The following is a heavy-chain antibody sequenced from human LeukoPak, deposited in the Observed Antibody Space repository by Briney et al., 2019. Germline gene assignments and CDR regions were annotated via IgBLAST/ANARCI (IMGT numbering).Heavy chain of an antibody. CDR2: IIPILGIA. CDR3: ARARSVILTGYNYYFDY. CDR1: GGTFSSYA. D-gene: IGHD3-9*01. V-gene: IGHV1-69*04. J-gene: IGHJ4*02. Sequence: SVKVSCKASGGTFSSYAISWVRQAPGQGLEWMGRIIPILGIANYAQKFQGRVTITADKSTSTAYMELSSLRSEDTAVYYCARARSVILTGYNYYFDYWGQGTLVTVSS.